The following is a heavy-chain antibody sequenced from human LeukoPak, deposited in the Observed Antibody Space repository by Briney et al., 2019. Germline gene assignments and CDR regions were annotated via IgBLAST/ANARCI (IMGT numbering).Heavy chain of an antibody. Sequence: SETLSLTCSVSGDSITSDGYFWGWIRQPPGKGLEWIGYTYYSGSTNYNPSLKSRVTISVDTSKNQFSLKLSSVTAADTAVYFCARKYCSTTSCSYAFDFWGQGTMVTVSS. CDR3: ARKYCSTTSCSYAFDF. J-gene: IGHJ3*01. CDR2: TYYSGST. V-gene: IGHV4-61*05. CDR1: GDSITSDGYF. D-gene: IGHD2-2*01.